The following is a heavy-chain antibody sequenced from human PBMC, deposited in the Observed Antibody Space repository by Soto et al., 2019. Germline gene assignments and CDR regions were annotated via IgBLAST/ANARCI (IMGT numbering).Heavy chain of an antibody. CDR2: ILSSDEK. CDR3: ARMLAVNYYYYYVDV. D-gene: IGHD3-22*01. J-gene: IGHJ6*03. Sequence: QVTWKESGPVLVKPTETLTLTCTVSGFSLRNARMGVSWIRQPPGKALEWLAHILSSDEKSYNTSLKGRVTLSQDTSQSQVVLTMTYVDPVDTATYFCARMLAVNYYYYYVDVWGEGTTVTFSS. CDR1: GFSLRNARMG. V-gene: IGHV2-26*01.